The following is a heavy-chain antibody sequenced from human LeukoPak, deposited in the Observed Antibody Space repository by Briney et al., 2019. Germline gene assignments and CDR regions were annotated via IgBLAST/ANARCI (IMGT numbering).Heavy chain of an antibody. CDR1: GFTFSDYS. CDR3: ARSRSVSNYKGMDV. CDR2: ISSSSDYI. V-gene: IGHV3-21*01. J-gene: IGHJ6*02. D-gene: IGHD5/OR15-5a*01. Sequence: GGSLRLSCPASGFTFSDYSMSWVRQAPGKGLEWVSSISSSSDYIYYADSVKGRFTLSRDNARKSLYLQMNSLRAEDTAVYYCARSRSVSNYKGMDVWGQGTTVTVSS.